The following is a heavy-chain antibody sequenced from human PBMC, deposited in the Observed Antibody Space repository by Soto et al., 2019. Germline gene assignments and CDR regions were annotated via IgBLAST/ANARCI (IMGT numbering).Heavy chain of an antibody. CDR1: GFTFSSYW. V-gene: IGHV3-74*01. Sequence: HPGGSLRLSCAASGFTFSSYWMHWVRQVPEKGLLWVSRINSDGSITNYADAVKGRFTISRDNVKNTLYLQMNSLRAEDTAVYYCVRYPRSVGGSYRPDYWGQGTLVTVSS. CDR3: VRYPRSVGGSYRPDY. D-gene: IGHD3-16*02. J-gene: IGHJ4*02. CDR2: INSDGSIT.